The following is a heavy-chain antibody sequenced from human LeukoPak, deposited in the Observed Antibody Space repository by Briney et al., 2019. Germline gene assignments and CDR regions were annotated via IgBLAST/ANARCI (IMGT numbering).Heavy chain of an antibody. J-gene: IGHJ6*03. CDR3: ARERTDYYYYYMDV. CDR1: GGSISSYY. V-gene: IGHV4-59*01. CDR2: IYYSGST. D-gene: IGHD2-2*01. Sequence: SETLSLTCTVSGGSISSYYWSWIRQPPGKGLEWIGYIYYSGSTNYNPSLKSRVTISVDTSKNQFSLKLSSVTAADTAVYYCARERTDYYYYYMDVWAKGTTVTVSS.